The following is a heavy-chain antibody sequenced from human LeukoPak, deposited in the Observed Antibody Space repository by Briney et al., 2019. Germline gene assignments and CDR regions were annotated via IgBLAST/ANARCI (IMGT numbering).Heavy chain of an antibody. D-gene: IGHD3-22*01. Sequence: PSETLSLTCTVSGGSISSSSYYWGWIRQPPGKGLEWIGSIYYSGSTYYNPSLKSRVTISVDTSKNQFSLKLSSVTAADTAVYYCARSGGRYYDSSGYSRGERPIDYWGQGTLVTVSS. CDR2: IYYSGST. V-gene: IGHV4-39*07. CDR1: GGSISSSSYY. J-gene: IGHJ4*02. CDR3: ARSGGRYYDSSGYSRGERPIDY.